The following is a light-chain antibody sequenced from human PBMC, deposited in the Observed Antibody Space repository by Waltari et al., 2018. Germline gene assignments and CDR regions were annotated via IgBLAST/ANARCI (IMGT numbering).Light chain of an antibody. V-gene: IGKV3-20*01. Sequence: SCRASQSVSSTFAWYQQKHRQHARRLLFCAANSATSIPDRFSGSGSETDFIPTISRREAEDFSVDYCQHYVRLPATFGRGTKVEIK. CDR2: CAA. CDR3: QHYVRLPAT. CDR1: QSVSSTF. J-gene: IGKJ4*02.